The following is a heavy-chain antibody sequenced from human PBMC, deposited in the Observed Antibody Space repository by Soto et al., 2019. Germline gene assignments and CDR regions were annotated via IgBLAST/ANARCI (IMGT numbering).Heavy chain of an antibody. V-gene: IGHV1-18*04. CDR3: ARDVLPIGTDSSYFGN. CDR2: ISVNNGHA. J-gene: IGHJ4*02. D-gene: IGHD1-1*01. CDR1: GYTFLSYG. Sequence: GASVKVSCKTSGYTFLSYGIAWVRQAPGQGPEWMGWISVNNGHALYAQKFLGRVSLTTDTSTTTVFMDLTSLRSDDTAVYYCARDVLPIGTDSSYFGNWGPGTLVTVSS.